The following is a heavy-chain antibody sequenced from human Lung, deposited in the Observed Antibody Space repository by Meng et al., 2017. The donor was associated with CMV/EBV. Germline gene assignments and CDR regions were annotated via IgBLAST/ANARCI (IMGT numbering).Heavy chain of an antibody. Sequence: SETLSLXXAVYGGSFSGYYCTWIRQPPRKGREWIGEIDHRGSTNYNPSLTSRVTMSVDTSKSKCSRRLSSATAADTAIYYCARGGGYCSGTSCYKDYWGQGXLVTVSS. V-gene: IGHV4-34*01. J-gene: IGHJ4*02. CDR1: GGSFSGYY. CDR2: IDHRGST. CDR3: ARGGGYCSGTSCYKDY. D-gene: IGHD2-2*01.